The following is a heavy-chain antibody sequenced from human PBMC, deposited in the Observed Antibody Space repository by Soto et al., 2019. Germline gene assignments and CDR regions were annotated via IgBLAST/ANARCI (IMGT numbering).Heavy chain of an antibody. CDR2: IYYSGST. Sequence: QVQLQESGPGLVKPSETLSLTCTVSGGSISSYYWSWIRQPPGKGLEWIGYIYYSGSTNYNPSLTSRITLSVDTSKNQFSLKLSSVTAADTAVYYCARETAMAQLDYWGQGTLVTVSS. CDR3: ARETAMAQLDY. V-gene: IGHV4-59*01. D-gene: IGHD5-18*01. J-gene: IGHJ4*02. CDR1: GGSISSYY.